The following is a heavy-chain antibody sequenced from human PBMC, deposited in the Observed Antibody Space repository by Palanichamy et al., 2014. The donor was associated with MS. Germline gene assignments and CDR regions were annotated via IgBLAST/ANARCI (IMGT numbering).Heavy chain of an antibody. Sequence: SGAEVKKPGSSVKVSCKASGGTFSSYAISWVRQAPGQGLEWMGRIIPILGIANYAQKFQGRVTITADKSTSTAYMELSSLRSEDTAVYYCARGESPPERFGYCSSTSCTNTHYYYYGMDVWGQGTTVTVSS. CDR3: ARGESPPERFGYCSSTSCTNTHYYYYGMDV. CDR1: GGTFSSYA. CDR2: IIPILGIA. V-gene: IGHV1-69*04. D-gene: IGHD2-2*03. J-gene: IGHJ6*02.